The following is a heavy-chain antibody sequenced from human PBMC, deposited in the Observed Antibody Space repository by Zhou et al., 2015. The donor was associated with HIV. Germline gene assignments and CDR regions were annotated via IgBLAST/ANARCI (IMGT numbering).Heavy chain of an antibody. J-gene: IGHJ4*02. D-gene: IGHD6-19*01. CDR2: ISYDGSNK. CDR1: GFTFSSYG. CDR3: AKGPLGSGWPFDY. Sequence: QVQLVESGGGVVQPGRSLRLSCAASGFTFSSYGMHWVRQAPGKGLEWVAVISYDGSNKYYADSVKGRFTISRDNSKNTLYLQMNSLRAEDTAVYYCAKGPLGSGWPFDYWGQGTLVTVSS. V-gene: IGHV3-30*18.